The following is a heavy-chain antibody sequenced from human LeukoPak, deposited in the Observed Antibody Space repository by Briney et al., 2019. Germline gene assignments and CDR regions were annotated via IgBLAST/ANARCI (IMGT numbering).Heavy chain of an antibody. D-gene: IGHD4-17*01. CDR3: ARHGYGDYGGLSFDY. J-gene: IGHJ4*02. V-gene: IGHV4-59*01. CDR2: IYYSGST. Sequence: SETLSLTCTVSGGSISSYYWSWIRQPPGKGLEWIGYIYYSGSTNYNPSLKSRVTISVDTSKNQFSLKLSSVTAADTAVYYCARHGYGDYGGLSFDYWGQGTLVTVS. CDR1: GGSISSYY.